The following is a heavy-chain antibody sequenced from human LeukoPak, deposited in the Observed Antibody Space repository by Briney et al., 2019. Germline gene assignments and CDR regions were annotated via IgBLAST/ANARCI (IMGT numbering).Heavy chain of an antibody. CDR1: GGTFSCYA. D-gene: IGHD2-21*02. J-gene: IGHJ5*02. V-gene: IGHV1-69*04. CDR3: GREGKQSPGIVVVPALWFDP. CDR2: INPILGIA. Sequence: SVTVSCKSSGGTFSCYAISWVRQPPGQGLEWVGRINPILGIANYAQKFQGRVTITADKSTSTAYMELSSLRTEDTAVYYCGREGKQSPGIVVVPALWFDPWGQGTLVTVST.